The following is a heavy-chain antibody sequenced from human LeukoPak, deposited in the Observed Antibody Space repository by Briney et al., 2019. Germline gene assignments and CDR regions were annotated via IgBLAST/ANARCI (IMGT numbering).Heavy chain of an antibody. CDR2: IIPIFGTA. CDR1: GGTFSSYA. J-gene: IGHJ4*02. Sequence: EASVTVSCKASGGTFSSYAISWVRQAPGQGLEWMGGIIPIFGTANYAQKFQGRVTITADESTSTAYMELSSLRSKDTAVYYCARDQGRGCSGGSCYFSGWGQGTLVTVSS. V-gene: IGHV1-69*13. CDR3: ARDQGRGCSGGSCYFSG. D-gene: IGHD2-15*01.